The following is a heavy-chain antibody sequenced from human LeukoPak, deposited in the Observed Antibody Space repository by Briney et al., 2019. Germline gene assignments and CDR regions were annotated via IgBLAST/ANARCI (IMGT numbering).Heavy chain of an antibody. V-gene: IGHV3-21*01. CDR2: ISSDSTYI. CDR3: AREGYYDSSMDY. CDR1: GFTFSTYT. J-gene: IGHJ4*02. D-gene: IGHD3-22*01. Sequence: GGSLRLSCAVSGFTFSTYTMNWVRQPPGKGLEWVSSISSDSTYIHYADSLTGRFTISRDNAKNSLFLHMNSLRAEDTAMYFCAREGYYDSSMDYWGQGTLVTVSS.